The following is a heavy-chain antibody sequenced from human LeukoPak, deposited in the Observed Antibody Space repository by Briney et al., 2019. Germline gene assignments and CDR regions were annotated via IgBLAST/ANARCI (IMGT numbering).Heavy chain of an antibody. Sequence: RGSLRLSCVASGFPFSSYWMTWVRQAPGKGLERVANIKQDGSKKSYVDSVKGRFTISRDNAKNSLYLQMNSLRAEDTAIYYCTRVGYIDEGIDYWGQGTLVTVSS. CDR3: TRVGYIDEGIDY. J-gene: IGHJ4*02. V-gene: IGHV3-7*04. D-gene: IGHD5-24*01. CDR2: IKQDGSKK. CDR1: GFPFSSYW.